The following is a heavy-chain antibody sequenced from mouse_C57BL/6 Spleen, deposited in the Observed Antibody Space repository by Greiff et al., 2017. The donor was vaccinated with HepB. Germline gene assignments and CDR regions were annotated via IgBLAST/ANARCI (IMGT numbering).Heavy chain of an antibody. CDR3: ARGGTTAYYFDY. Sequence: VQLQQPGAELVMPGASVKLSCKASGYTFTSYWMHWVKQRPGQGLVWIGEIDPSDSYTNYNQKFKGKSTLTVDKSSSTAYMQLSSLTSEDSAVYYCARGGTTAYYFDYWGQGTTLTVSS. D-gene: IGHD1-2*01. CDR2: IDPSDSYT. CDR1: GYTFTSYW. J-gene: IGHJ2*01. V-gene: IGHV1-69*01.